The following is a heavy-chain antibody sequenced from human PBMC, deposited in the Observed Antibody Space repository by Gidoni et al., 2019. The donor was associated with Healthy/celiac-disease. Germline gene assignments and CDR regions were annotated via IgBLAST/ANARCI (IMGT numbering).Heavy chain of an antibody. V-gene: IGHV1-18*01. CDR1: GSTFTSYC. CDR2: ISAYNGNT. J-gene: IGHJ4*02. Sequence: QVQLVQSGAEVKKPGASVKVSCKASGSTFTSYCISWVRQAPGQGLEWMGWISAYNGNTNYAQKLQGRVTMTTDTSTSTAYMELRSLRSDDTAVYYCARGDLRDDIAAAWSAFDYWGQGTLVTVSS. D-gene: IGHD6-13*01. CDR3: ARGDLRDDIAAAWSAFDY.